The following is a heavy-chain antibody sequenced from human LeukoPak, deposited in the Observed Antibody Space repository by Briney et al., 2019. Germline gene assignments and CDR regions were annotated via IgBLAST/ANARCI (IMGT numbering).Heavy chain of an antibody. V-gene: IGHV3-66*01. D-gene: IGHD3-3*01. CDR3: ARDPYYDFWSGYLSHYMDV. CDR2: IYSGGST. Sequence: GGSLRLSCAASGFTFSSYAMSWVRQAPGKGLEWVSVIYSGGSTYYADSVKGRFTISRDNAKNSLYLQMNSLRAEDTAVYYCARDPYYDFWSGYLSHYMDVWGKGTTVTVSS. J-gene: IGHJ6*03. CDR1: GFTFSSYA.